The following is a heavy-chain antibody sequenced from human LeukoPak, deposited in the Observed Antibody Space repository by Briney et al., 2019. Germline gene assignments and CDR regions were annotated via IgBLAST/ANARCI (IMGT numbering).Heavy chain of an antibody. CDR2: INHSGST. CDR3: ARSRGGSGSYYNGNWFDP. D-gene: IGHD3-10*01. Sequence: SETLSLTCAVYGGSFSGYYWSWLRQPPGKGLEWIGEINHSGSTNYNPSLKSRVTISVDTSKNQFSLKLSSVTAADTAVYYCARSRGGSGSYYNGNWFDPWGQGTLVTVSS. V-gene: IGHV4-34*01. CDR1: GGSFSGYY. J-gene: IGHJ5*02.